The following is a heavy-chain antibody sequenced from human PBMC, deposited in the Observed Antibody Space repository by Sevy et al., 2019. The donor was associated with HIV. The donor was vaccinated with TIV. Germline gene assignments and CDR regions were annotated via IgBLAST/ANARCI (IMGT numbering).Heavy chain of an antibody. CDR1: GGSISSHY. D-gene: IGHD3-3*01. V-gene: IGHV4-59*10. J-gene: IGHJ4*02. Sequence: SETLSLTYSVFGGSISSHYWSWIRQPAGEGLEWIGRIDTSGGTNYNPSLKTRVTMSIDTSKNQFSLRLRSVTAADTAVYYCARYNFWSGHYDYFDYWGPGALVTVSS. CDR3: ARYNFWSGHYDYFDY. CDR2: IDTSGGT.